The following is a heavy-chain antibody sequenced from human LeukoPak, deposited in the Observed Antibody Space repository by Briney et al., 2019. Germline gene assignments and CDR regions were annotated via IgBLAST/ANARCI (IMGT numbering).Heavy chain of an antibody. CDR2: IYTSGST. J-gene: IGHJ4*02. CDR1: GGSISSGSYY. V-gene: IGHV4-61*02. Sequence: SETLSLTCTVSGGSISSGSYYWSWIRQPAGKGLEWIGRIYTSGSTNYNPSLKSRATISVDTSKNQFSLKLSSVTAADTAVYYCARGKEVITMLRGLKPGYYFDYWGQETLVTVSS. D-gene: IGHD3-10*01. CDR3: ARGKEVITMLRGLKPGYYFDY.